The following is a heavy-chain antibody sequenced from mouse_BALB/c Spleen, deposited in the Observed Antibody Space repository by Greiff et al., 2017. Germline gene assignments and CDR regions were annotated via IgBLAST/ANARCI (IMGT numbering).Heavy chain of an antibody. CDR1: GFNIKDTY. D-gene: IGHD1-2*01. Sequence: EVQLQQSGAELVKPGASVKLSCTASGFNIKDTYMHWVKQRPEQGLEWIGRIDPANGNTKYDPKFQGKATITADTSSNTAYLQLSSLTSEDTAVYYCAREEDYGYEDAMDYWGQGTSVTVSS. J-gene: IGHJ4*01. CDR2: IDPANGNT. V-gene: IGHV14-3*02. CDR3: AREEDYGYEDAMDY.